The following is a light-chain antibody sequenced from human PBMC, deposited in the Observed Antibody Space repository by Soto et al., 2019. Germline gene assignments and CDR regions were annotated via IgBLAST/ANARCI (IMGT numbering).Light chain of an antibody. CDR1: SSNIGSNT. J-gene: IGLJ3*02. CDR2: SNN. V-gene: IGLV1-44*01. CDR3: ASWDDSLSGWV. Sequence: QSVLTQPPSASGTPGQRVTISCSGSSSNIGSNTVNWYQHLPGTAPKLLIYSNNQRPSGVPDRFSGSKSGTSASLAISGLQSEDAADYYCASWDDSLSGWVFGGGTKLTVL.